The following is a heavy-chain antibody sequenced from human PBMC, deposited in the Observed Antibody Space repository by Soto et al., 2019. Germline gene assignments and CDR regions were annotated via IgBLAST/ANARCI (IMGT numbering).Heavy chain of an antibody. CDR3: ARDARDDYLGNFGY. CDR2: IDNNGKT. J-gene: IGHJ4*02. D-gene: IGHD4-17*01. CDR1: VGSPNYYY. Sequence: SETLSLTCTLYVGSPNYYYWTWIRQPPGKGLEWIGNIDNNGKTNYNPSLKSRVTISVDASNNQFSLKVRSVTAADTAVYYCARDARDDYLGNFGYWGQGTLVTVSS. V-gene: IGHV4-59*12.